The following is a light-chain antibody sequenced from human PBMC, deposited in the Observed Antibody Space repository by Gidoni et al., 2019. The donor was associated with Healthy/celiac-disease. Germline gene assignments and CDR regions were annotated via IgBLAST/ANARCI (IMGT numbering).Light chain of an antibody. CDR2: DAV. J-gene: IGKJ4*01. Sequence: EIVLTQSPAILSLSPGERATLSCRASQSVSNYLAWYQQKAGQAPRLLIYDAVNRATDISAMFSGSGSGTDFTLTISSLEPEDFAVYYCQQRSNWPLTFXGXTKVEIK. CDR3: QQRSNWPLT. V-gene: IGKV3-11*01. CDR1: QSVSNY.